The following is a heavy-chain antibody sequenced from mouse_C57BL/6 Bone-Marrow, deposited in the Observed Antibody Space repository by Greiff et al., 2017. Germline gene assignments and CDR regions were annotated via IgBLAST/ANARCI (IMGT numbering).Heavy chain of an antibody. D-gene: IGHD2-4*01. CDR3: TRDADDYDGFAY. CDR1: GFTFSSYA. J-gene: IGHJ3*01. V-gene: IGHV5-9-1*02. CDR2: ISSGGDYI. Sequence: EVKLVESGEGLVKPGGSLKLSCAASGFTFSSYAMSWVRQTPEKRLEWVAYISSGGDYIYYADTVKGRFTISRDDARNTLYLQMSSLKSEDTAMYYCTRDADDYDGFAYWGQGTLVTVSA.